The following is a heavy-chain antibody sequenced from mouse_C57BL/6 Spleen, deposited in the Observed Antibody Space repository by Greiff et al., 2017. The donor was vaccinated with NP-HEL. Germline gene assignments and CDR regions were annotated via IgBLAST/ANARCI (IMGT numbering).Heavy chain of an antibody. CDR1: GFTFTDYY. D-gene: IGHD3-3*01. V-gene: IGHV7-3*01. CDR2: IRNKANGYTT. CDR3: AKGGRDFDY. J-gene: IGHJ2*01. Sequence: DVMLVESGGGLVQPGGSLSLSCAASGFTFTDYYMSWVRQPPGKALEWLGFIRNKANGYTTEYSASVKGRFTISRDNSQSILYLQMNALRAEDSATYYCAKGGRDFDYWGQGTTLTVSS.